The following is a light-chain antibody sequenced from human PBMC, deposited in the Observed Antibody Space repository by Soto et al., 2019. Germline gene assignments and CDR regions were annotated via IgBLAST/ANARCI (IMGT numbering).Light chain of an antibody. Sequence: DIQMTQSPSTLSASVGDRVTITCRASQSISSWLAWYQQKPWKAPKLLIYKASTLESGVPSRFSGSGSGTEFTLTISSLQPDDFAYYYCQQSFTFVPGTKVDIK. CDR2: KAS. CDR3: QQSFT. CDR1: QSISSW. V-gene: IGKV1-5*03. J-gene: IGKJ3*01.